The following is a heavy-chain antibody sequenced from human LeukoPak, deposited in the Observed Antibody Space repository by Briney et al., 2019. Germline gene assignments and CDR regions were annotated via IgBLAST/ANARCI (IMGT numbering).Heavy chain of an antibody. J-gene: IGHJ6*02. CDR3: ARAVGAQGYYYYSMDV. V-gene: IGHV1-69*04. CDR2: IIPILGIA. Sequence: GASVKVSCKASGGTFSSYAISWVRQAPGQGLVWMGRIIPILGIANYAQKFQGRVTITADKSTSTAYMELSSLRSEDTAVYYCARAVGAQGYYYYSMDVWGQGTTVTVSS. CDR1: GGTFSSYA. D-gene: IGHD1-26*01.